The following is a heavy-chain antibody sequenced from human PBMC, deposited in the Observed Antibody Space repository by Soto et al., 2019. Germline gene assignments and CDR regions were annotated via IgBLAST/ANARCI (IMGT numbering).Heavy chain of an antibody. CDR2: IYPGDSDT. CDR1: GYSFTSYW. V-gene: IGHV5-51*01. Sequence: PGESLKISCKGSGYSFTSYWIGWVRQMPGKGLEWMGIIYPGDSDTRYSPSFQGQVTISADKSISTAYLQWSSLKASDTAMYYCARLRIVGANSCDAFDIWGQGTMVTVSS. D-gene: IGHD1-26*01. J-gene: IGHJ3*02. CDR3: ARLRIVGANSCDAFDI.